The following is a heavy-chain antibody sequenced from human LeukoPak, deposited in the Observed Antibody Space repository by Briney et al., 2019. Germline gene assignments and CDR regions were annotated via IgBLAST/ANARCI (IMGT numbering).Heavy chain of an antibody. J-gene: IGHJ3*02. V-gene: IGHV1-46*03. D-gene: IGHD3-10*01. Sequence: GASVKVSCKASGHTFTSYYMHWVRQAPGQGLEWMGIINPSGGSTSYAQKFQGRVTMTRDTSTSTVYMELSSLRSEDTAVYYCARDLDMVRGVIITSAFDIWGQGTMVTVSS. CDR2: INPSGGST. CDR1: GHTFTSYY. CDR3: ARDLDMVRGVIITSAFDI.